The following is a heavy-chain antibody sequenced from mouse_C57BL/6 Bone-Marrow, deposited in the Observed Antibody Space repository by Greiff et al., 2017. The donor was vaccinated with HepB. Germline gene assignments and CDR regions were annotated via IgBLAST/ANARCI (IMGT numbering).Heavy chain of an antibody. V-gene: IGHV5-2*01. CDR3: ARHGDNYGSSSSYFDV. J-gene: IGHJ1*03. CDR1: EYEFPSHD. CDR2: INSDGGST. D-gene: IGHD1-1*01. Sequence: EVQGVESGGGLVQPGESLKLSCESNEYEFPSHDMSWVRKTPEKRLELVAAINSDGGSTYYPDTMESRFIISRDNTKKTLSLQMSSMRADDTALYFCARHGDNYGSSSSYFDVWGTGTTVNVSS.